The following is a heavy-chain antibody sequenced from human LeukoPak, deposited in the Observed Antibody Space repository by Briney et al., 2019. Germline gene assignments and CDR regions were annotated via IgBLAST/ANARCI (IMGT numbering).Heavy chain of an antibody. D-gene: IGHD3-22*01. CDR2: ISSSGSTI. CDR1: GFTFSDYY. Sequence: SGGSLRLSCAASGFTFSDYYMSWIRQAPGKGLEWVSYISSSGSTIYYADSVKGRFTISRDNAKNSLYLQMNSLRAEDTAVYYCAGRGYYDSSGYYYVEGIYYWGQGTLVTVSS. V-gene: IGHV3-11*01. CDR3: AGRGYYDSSGYYYVEGIYY. J-gene: IGHJ4*02.